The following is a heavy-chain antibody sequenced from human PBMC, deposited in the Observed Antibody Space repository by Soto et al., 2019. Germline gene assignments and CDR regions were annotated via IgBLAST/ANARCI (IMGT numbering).Heavy chain of an antibody. Sequence: QVQLVQSGAEVKKPGSSVKVSCKASGATLDTFINFGITWVRRAPGQGLEWMGGIIPVFGTAHYAQKFQGGLTISADEATRTAYMQLSSLRSEDTAVYYCAGGAATKILVVMYDALEIWGQGTMVTVSS. J-gene: IGHJ3*02. CDR1: GATLDTFINFG. D-gene: IGHD5-12*01. CDR2: IIPVFGTA. CDR3: AGGAATKILVVMYDALEI. V-gene: IGHV1-69*12.